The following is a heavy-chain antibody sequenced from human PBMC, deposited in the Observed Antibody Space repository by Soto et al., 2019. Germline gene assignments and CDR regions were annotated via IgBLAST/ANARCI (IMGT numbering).Heavy chain of an antibody. CDR1: GGTFSSYA. D-gene: IGHD4-17*01. V-gene: IGHV1-69*06. CDR2: IIPIFGTA. J-gene: IGHJ6*02. Sequence: GASVKVSCKASGGTFSSYAISWVRQAPGQGLEWMGGIIPIFGTANYAQKFQGRVTITADKSTSTAYMELSSLRSEDTAVYYCVSPMGADYGDYGLFNYYGMDVWGQGTTVTVSS. CDR3: VSPMGADYGDYGLFNYYGMDV.